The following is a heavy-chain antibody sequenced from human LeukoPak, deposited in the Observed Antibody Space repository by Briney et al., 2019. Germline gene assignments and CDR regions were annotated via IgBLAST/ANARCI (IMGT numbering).Heavy chain of an antibody. CDR2: IYYSGST. CDR1: GGSISSYY. J-gene: IGHJ4*02. Sequence: PSETLSLTCTISGGSISSYYWSWIRQPPGKGLEWIGYIYYSGSTNYNPSLKSRVTISVDTSKNQFSLKLSSVTAADTAVYCCARTSSSWYVGTYYFDYWGQGTLVTVSS. V-gene: IGHV4-59*01. D-gene: IGHD6-13*01. CDR3: ARTSSSWYVGTYYFDY.